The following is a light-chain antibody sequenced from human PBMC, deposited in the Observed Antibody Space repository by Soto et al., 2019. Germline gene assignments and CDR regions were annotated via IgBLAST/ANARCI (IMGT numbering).Light chain of an antibody. CDR1: QSVGRS. V-gene: IGKV3-15*01. CDR2: DSS. J-gene: IGKJ3*01. Sequence: VMTQSPATLSVSPGEGATLSCRASQSVGRSLAWYQQKPGQAPRLLIFDSSTRATGIPAKFRGSGSGTEVTLTISGLQSEYFAIFYCQQYNDWPLTFGPGTKLHI. CDR3: QQYNDWPLT.